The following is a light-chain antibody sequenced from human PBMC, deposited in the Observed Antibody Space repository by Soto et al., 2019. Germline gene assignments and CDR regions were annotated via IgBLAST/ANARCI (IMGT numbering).Light chain of an antibody. CDR1: QSISSR. CDR3: QQYNSYSVT. V-gene: IGKV1-5*01. Sequence: DIQMTQSPSTLSASLGDRVTITCRASQSISSRLAWYQQKPGKAPKFLVYDASNLESGVPSRFRGSGSGTEFTLTISSLQPDDFAPYYCQQYNSYSVTFGQGTKVDIK. CDR2: DAS. J-gene: IGKJ1*01.